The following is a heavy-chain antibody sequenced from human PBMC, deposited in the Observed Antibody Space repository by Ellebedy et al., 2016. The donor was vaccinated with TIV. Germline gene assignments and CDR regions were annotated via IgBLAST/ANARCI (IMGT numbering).Heavy chain of an antibody. CDR3: ARGSSSRGYFDS. D-gene: IGHD6-13*01. CDR2: ILHDGSNK. J-gene: IGHJ4*02. V-gene: IGHV3-30-3*01. CDR1: GFTFSYYS. Sequence: GESLKISXAASGFTFSYYSMHWVRQAPGKGLEWVAVILHDGSNKYHAESVKGRFTISRDDSKNTLYLQMNTLRTEDTALYFCARGSSSRGYFDSWGQGTLVTVSS.